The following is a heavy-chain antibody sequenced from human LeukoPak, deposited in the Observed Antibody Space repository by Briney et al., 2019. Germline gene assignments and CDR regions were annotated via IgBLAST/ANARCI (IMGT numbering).Heavy chain of an antibody. CDR2: IYYSGST. D-gene: IGHD6-19*01. CDR1: GGSISRYY. CDR3: ARVGPSFYSSGWARYFDY. J-gene: IGHJ4*02. V-gene: IGHV4-59*01. Sequence: SETLSLTCIVSGGSISRYYWSWIRQPPGKGLEWIGYIYYSGSTNYNPSLKSRVTISVDTSKNQFSLKLSSVTAADTAVYYCARVGPSFYSSGWARYFDYWGQGTLVTVSS.